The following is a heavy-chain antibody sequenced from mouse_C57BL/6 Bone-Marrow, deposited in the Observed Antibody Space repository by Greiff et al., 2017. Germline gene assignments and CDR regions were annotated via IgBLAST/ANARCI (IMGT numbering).Heavy chain of an antibody. V-gene: IGHV2-2*01. D-gene: IGHD2-3*01. CDR2: IWSGGST. J-gene: IGHJ3*01. CDR3: ARGMMVTTGAWFAY. CDR1: GFSLTSYG. Sequence: QVQLQQSGPGLVQPSQSLSITCTVSGFSLTSYGVHWVRQSPGKGLEWLGVIWSGGSTDYNAAFISRLSISKDNSKSQVFFKMSSLQADDTAIYYCARGMMVTTGAWFAYWGQGTLVTVSA.